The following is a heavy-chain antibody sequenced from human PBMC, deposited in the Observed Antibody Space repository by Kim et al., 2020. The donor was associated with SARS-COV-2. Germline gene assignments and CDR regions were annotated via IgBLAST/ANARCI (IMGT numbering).Heavy chain of an antibody. J-gene: IGHJ4*02. CDR3: ASVDSIN. Sequence: SETLSLTCTVSGYSISSGYYWGWIRQPPGKGLEWIGSIYHSGSTYYNPSLKSRVTISVDTSKNQFSLKLSSVTAADTAVYYCASVDSINWGQGTLVTVS. D-gene: IGHD3-22*01. CDR2: IYHSGST. CDR1: GYSISSGYY. V-gene: IGHV4-38-2*02.